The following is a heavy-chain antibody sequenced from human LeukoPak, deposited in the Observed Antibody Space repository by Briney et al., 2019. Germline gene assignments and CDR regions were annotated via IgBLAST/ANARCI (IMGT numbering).Heavy chain of an antibody. V-gene: IGHV3-74*01. CDR1: GFTFSNYW. J-gene: IGHJ5*02. CDR3: ARDVYNWFDP. Sequence: PGGSLRLSCAASGFTFSNYWMHWVRQAPGKGLVWVSRINSDGRSTNYADSVKGRFTISRDNAKNSLYLRMNSLRAEDTAVYYCARDVYNWFDPWGQGTLVTVSS. CDR2: INSDGRST.